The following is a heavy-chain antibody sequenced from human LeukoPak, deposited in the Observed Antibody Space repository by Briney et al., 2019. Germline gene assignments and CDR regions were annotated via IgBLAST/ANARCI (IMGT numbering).Heavy chain of an antibody. J-gene: IGHJ3*02. Sequence: GGTLRLSCAASGFTFSSYGMSWVRQAPGKGLEWVSAISGSGGSTYYADSVKGRFTISRDNSKNTLYLQMNSLRAEDTAVYYCAKDSRSFSFYYGSGSYIGVAFDIWGQGTMVTVSS. CDR3: AKDSRSFSFYYGSGSYIGVAFDI. CDR2: ISGSGGST. V-gene: IGHV3-23*01. D-gene: IGHD3-10*01. CDR1: GFTFSSYG.